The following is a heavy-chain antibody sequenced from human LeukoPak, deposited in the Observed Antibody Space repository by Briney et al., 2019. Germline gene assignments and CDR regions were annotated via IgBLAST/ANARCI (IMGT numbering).Heavy chain of an antibody. CDR1: GFTFSNAW. Sequence: GGSLRLSCAAPGFTFSNAWMSWVRQAPGKGLEWVGRIKSNVEDGTTDYAAPVKGRFTISRDDSKNTLYVQMNSLKTEDTAVYYCTTPGRGYYFDHWGQGTLVTVSS. CDR3: TTPGRGYYFDH. J-gene: IGHJ4*02. V-gene: IGHV3-15*01. CDR2: IKSNVEDGTT.